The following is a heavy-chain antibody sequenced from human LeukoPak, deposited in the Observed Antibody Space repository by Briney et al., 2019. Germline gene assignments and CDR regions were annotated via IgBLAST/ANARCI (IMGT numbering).Heavy chain of an antibody. J-gene: IGHJ4*02. V-gene: IGHV3-7*01. CDR3: ATDRGWRTSGYYLYYFEY. D-gene: IGHD3-3*01. CDR2: IKHDGSEK. Sequence: GGSLRLSCAASGFSFSDAWMNWVRQAPGKGLEWVASIKHDGSEKYYVDSVRGRFTISRDNTKNSLYLQMSSLRAEDTAVYYCATDRGWRTSGYYLYYFEYWGQGTLVTFSS. CDR1: GFSFSDAW.